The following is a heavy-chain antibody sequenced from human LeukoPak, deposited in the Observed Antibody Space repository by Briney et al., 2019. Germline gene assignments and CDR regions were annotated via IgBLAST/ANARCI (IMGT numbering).Heavy chain of an antibody. J-gene: IGHJ4*02. V-gene: IGHV3-23*01. CDR2: ISGSGGGT. D-gene: IGHD3-22*01. Sequence: GGSLRLSCAASGFTFSSYAMSWVRQAPGKGLEWVSAISGSGGGTYYADSVKSRFTISKDNSKNTLYLQMNSLRAEDTAVYYCAKAANYDSSGYYSYWGQGTLVTVSS. CDR1: GFTFSSYA. CDR3: AKAANYDSSGYYSY.